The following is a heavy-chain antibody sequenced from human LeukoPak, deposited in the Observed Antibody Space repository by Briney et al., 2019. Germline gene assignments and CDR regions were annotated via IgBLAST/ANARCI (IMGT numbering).Heavy chain of an antibody. CDR2: IYYSGST. D-gene: IGHD1-26*01. Sequence: RTSETLSLTCTVSGGSISSNKYYWGWIRQPPGKGLEWIGSIYYSGSTYYNPTLKSRVTIFVDTSKNQFSLKLSSVTAADTAVYYCATPYSGGYQGLDIWGQETMVTVSS. CDR1: GGSISSNKYY. CDR3: ATPYSGGYQGLDI. J-gene: IGHJ3*02. V-gene: IGHV4-39*01.